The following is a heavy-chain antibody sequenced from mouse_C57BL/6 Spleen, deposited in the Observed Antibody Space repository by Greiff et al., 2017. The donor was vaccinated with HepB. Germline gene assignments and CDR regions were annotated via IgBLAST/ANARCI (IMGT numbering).Heavy chain of an antibody. V-gene: IGHV1-80*01. CDR1: GYAFSSYW. Sequence: VQLQQSGAELVKPGASVKISCKASGYAFSSYWMNWVKQRPGKGLEWIGQIYPGDGDTNYNGKFKGKATLTADKSSSTAYMQLSSLTSEDSAVYFCARSGDYGSSYVRVDYGGQGTTLTVSS. D-gene: IGHD1-1*01. J-gene: IGHJ2*01. CDR2: IYPGDGDT. CDR3: ARSGDYGSSYVRVDY.